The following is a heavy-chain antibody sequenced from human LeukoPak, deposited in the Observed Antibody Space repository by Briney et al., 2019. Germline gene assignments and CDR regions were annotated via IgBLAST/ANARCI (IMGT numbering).Heavy chain of an antibody. CDR1: GGSISSSNW. Sequence: PSETLSLTCAVSGGSISSSNWWSWVRQPPGKGLEWIGEIYHSGSTNYNPSLKSRVTVSVDKSKNQFSLKLSSVTAADTAVYYCASLIAVAGIGSFDYWGQGTLVTVSS. D-gene: IGHD6-19*01. J-gene: IGHJ4*02. V-gene: IGHV4-4*02. CDR2: IYHSGST. CDR3: ASLIAVAGIGSFDY.